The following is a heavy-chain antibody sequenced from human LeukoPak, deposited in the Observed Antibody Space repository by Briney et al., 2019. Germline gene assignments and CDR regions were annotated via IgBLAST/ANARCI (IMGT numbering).Heavy chain of an antibody. J-gene: IGHJ4*02. Sequence: PSETLSLTCTVSGGSISSSSYYWGWIRQSPGKGLEWIGSIYYSGSTYYNPSLKSRITISVDTSKNQFSLKLSSVTAADTAVYYCATLGYCSGGSCRYFDYWGQGTLVTVSS. D-gene: IGHD2-15*01. V-gene: IGHV4-39*01. CDR1: GGSISSSSYY. CDR2: IYYSGST. CDR3: ATLGYCSGGSCRYFDY.